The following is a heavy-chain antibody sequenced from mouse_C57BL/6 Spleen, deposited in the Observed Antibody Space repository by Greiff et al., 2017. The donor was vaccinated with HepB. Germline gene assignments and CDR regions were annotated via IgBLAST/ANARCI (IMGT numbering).Heavy chain of an antibody. J-gene: IGHJ1*03. V-gene: IGHV5-9-1*02. CDR3: TRVGYDGSWYFDV. Sequence: EVKVVESGEGLVKPGGSLKLSCAASGFTFSSYAMSWVRQTPEKRLEWVAYISSGGDYIYYADTVKGRFNISRDNARNTLYLQMSSLKSEDTAMYYCTRVGYDGSWYFDVWGTGTTVTVSS. CDR1: GFTFSSYA. D-gene: IGHD2-2*01. CDR2: ISSGGDYI.